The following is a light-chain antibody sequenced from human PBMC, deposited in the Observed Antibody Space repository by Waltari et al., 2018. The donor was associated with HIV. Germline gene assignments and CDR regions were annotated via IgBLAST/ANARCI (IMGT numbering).Light chain of an antibody. CDR2: DVY. Sequence: QSALTQPPSVSGSPGQSVTISCTGSTSDVGSYNYVSWYQQYPGKAPKLIIFDVYRRPQGAPGRFTGSRSGNTASRTISGLQTEDEADYFCCAYAAGHVSYVFGTGT. V-gene: IGLV2-11*01. CDR3: CAYAAGHVSYV. CDR1: TSDVGSYNY. J-gene: IGLJ1*01.